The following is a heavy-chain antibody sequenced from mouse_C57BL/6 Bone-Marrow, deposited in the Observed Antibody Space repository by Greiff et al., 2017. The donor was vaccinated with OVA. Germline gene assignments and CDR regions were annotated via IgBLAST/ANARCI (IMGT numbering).Heavy chain of an antibody. Sequence: EVMLVESGGGLVKPGGSLKLSCAASGFTFSSYAMSWVRQTPEKRLEWVATISDGGSYTYYPDNVKGRFTFSRDNAKNNLYLQMSHLKSEDTAMYYCARDKVVAYYFDYWGQGTTLTVSS. J-gene: IGHJ2*01. CDR3: ARDKVVAYYFDY. CDR2: ISDGGSYT. CDR1: GFTFSSYA. D-gene: IGHD1-1*01. V-gene: IGHV5-4*01.